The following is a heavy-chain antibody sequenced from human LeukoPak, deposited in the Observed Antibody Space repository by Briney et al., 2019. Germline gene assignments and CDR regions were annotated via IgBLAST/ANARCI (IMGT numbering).Heavy chain of an antibody. CDR2: ISYDGSNK. V-gene: IGHV3-30-3*01. CDR1: GFTFSSYA. Sequence: GGSLRLSCAASGFTFSSYAMHWVRQAPGKGLEWVAVISYDGSNKYYADSVKGRFTISRDNSKNTLYLQMNSLRAEDTAVYCCARDGVIGELFMLFVDYWGQGTLVTVSS. J-gene: IGHJ4*02. CDR3: ARDGVIGELFMLFVDY. D-gene: IGHD3-10*01.